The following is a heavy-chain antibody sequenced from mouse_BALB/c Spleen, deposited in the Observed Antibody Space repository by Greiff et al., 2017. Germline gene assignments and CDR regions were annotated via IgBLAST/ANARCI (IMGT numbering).Heavy chain of an antibody. D-gene: IGHD4-1*01. V-gene: IGHV1S137*01. J-gene: IGHJ1*01. CDR2: ISTYYGDA. CDR3: AREGTGTGGNFEV. CDR1: GYTFTDYA. Sequence: QVQLQQSGAELVRPGVSVKISCKGSGYTFTDYAMHWVKQSHAKSLEWIGVISTYYGDASYNQKFKGKATMTVDKSSSTAYMELARLTSEDSAIYYWAREGTGTGGNFEVWGAGTTVTVSS.